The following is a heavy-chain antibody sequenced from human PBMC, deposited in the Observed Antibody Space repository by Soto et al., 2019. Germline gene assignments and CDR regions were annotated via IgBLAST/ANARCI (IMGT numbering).Heavy chain of an antibody. CDR2: IKSKTDGGTA. Sequence: EVQLVESGGGFVQPGGSLRLSCVASRFSFKNAWMSWVRQAPGKGPEGVGRIKSKTDGGTADYSAPVKGRFTISRDDSQNTLYLHMDSLKTEDTALYHCSTDIGIYGLDVWGQGTTVTVSS. V-gene: IGHV3-15*01. D-gene: IGHD1-26*01. CDR1: RFSFKNAW. J-gene: IGHJ6*02. CDR3: STDIGIYGLDV.